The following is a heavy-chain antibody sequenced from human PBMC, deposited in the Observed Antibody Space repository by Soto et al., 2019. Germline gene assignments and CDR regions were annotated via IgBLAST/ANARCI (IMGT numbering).Heavy chain of an antibody. CDR2: IYYSGST. V-gene: IGHV4-31*01. CDR1: GGSISSGGYY. D-gene: IGHD3-10*01. CDR3: ARDGVYGSGSYRFDY. J-gene: IGHJ4*02. Sequence: QVQLQESGPGLVKPSQTLSLTCTVSGGSISSGGYYWSWIRQHPGKGLEWIGYIYYSGSTSYNPSLKIQVTISVDTSKNQFSLKLSSVSAADTAVYYCARDGVYGSGSYRFDYWGQGTLVTVSS.